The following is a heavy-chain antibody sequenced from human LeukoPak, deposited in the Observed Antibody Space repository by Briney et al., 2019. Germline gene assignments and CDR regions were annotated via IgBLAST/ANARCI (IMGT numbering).Heavy chain of an antibody. CDR2: IYYNGKT. J-gene: IGHJ3*02. D-gene: IGHD1-26*01. CDR1: GGAITDSNYY. V-gene: IGHV4-39*01. Sequence: SETLSLTCTVSGGAITDSNYYWGWIRQPPGEGLEWIGNIYYNGKTFYNESVKSRVTISVDTSKNQFSLKLNSVTAADTALYYCARYSGSHYAFDIWGQGTMVTVSS. CDR3: ARYSGSHYAFDI.